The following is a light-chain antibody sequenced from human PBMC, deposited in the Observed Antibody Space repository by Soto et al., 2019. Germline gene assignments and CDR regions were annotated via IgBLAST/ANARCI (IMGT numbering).Light chain of an antibody. CDR1: SSDVGSYNY. CDR2: ASS. Sequence: QSSLTHPAPLSGSPGQSITISCTGTSSDVGSYNYVSWYQQHPGKAPRLMIYASSNRPSGVSHRFSGSRSGNTASLTISGLQAEDEADYFCSSYTSGSTLYVFGSGTKVTVL. CDR3: SSYTSGSTLYV. J-gene: IGLJ1*01. V-gene: IGLV2-14*01.